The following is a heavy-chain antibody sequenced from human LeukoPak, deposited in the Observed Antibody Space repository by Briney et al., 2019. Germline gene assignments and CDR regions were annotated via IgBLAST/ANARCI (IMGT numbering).Heavy chain of an antibody. Sequence: ASVKVSCKASGYTFTGYYMNWVLQAPGQGLEWMGRINPNSGGTNYAQKFQGRVTMTRDRYISTGYMELSSLRSEDRALYYCATDSIGIAAAGALGWCDPWGQGTLVTVSS. CDR2: INPNSGGT. V-gene: IGHV1-2*06. J-gene: IGHJ5*02. CDR3: ATDSIGIAAAGALGWCDP. D-gene: IGHD6-13*01. CDR1: GYTFTGYY.